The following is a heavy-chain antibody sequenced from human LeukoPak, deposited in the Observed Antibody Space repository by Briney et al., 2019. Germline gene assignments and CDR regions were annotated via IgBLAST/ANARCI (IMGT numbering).Heavy chain of an antibody. CDR3: ARQVDTVMALPDY. V-gene: IGHV1-18*01. CDR1: GSTFTIYG. Sequence: ASVKVSCKASGSTFTIYGFSWVRLAPGQGLGWMGWISVYNGNTNYAQKLQGRVTMTIDTSTTTAYLELRSLRSDDTAIYYCARQVDTVMALPDYWGQGTLVIVSS. CDR2: ISVYNGNT. J-gene: IGHJ4*02. D-gene: IGHD5-18*01.